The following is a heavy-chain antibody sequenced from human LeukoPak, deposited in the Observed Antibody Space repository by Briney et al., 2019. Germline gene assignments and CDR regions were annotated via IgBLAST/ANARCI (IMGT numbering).Heavy chain of an antibody. CDR3: VKDKHRDGYTYGVYDS. V-gene: IGHV3-48*01. D-gene: IGHD5-12*01. CDR1: GFTFSSYS. J-gene: IGHJ5*01. CDR2: ISSSSSTI. Sequence: GGSLRLSCAASGFTFSSYSMNWVRQAPGKGLEWVSYISSSSSTIYYADSVKGRFTISRDNAKNSLYLQMSSLRPEDTALYYCVKDKHRDGYTYGVYDSWGQGTLITVSS.